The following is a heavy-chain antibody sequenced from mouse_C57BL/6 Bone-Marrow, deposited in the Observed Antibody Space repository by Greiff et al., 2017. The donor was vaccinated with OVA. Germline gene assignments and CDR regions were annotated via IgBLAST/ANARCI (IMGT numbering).Heavy chain of an antibody. D-gene: IGHD2-12*01. Sequence: VQLEEPGAELVKPGASVKMSCKASGYTFTTYPIEWLKQNPGKSLEWIGNFHPYNDDTKYNEKFKGKATLTVDKSSSTVYLELSRLTSDDSAVYDGARPGKYDGYCFAYWGQGTLVTVSA. CDR1: GYTFTTYP. J-gene: IGHJ3*01. CDR3: ARPGKYDGYCFAY. V-gene: IGHV1-47*01. CDR2: FHPYNDDT.